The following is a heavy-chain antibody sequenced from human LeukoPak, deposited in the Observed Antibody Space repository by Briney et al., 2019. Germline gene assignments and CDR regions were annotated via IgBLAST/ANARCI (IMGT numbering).Heavy chain of an antibody. V-gene: IGHV3-48*01. CDR2: ISGRSSTI. D-gene: IGHD1-26*01. J-gene: IGHJ4*02. CDR3: ARDRITSGSYFFDY. CDR1: AFTFSDYS. Sequence: GGSLRLSCVASAFTFSDYSMNWVRQAPGKGLEWVSYISGRSSTIYYADSVKGRFTISRDNAKNSVYLQMNSLRAEDTAVNYCARDRITSGSYFFDYWGQGTLVTVSS.